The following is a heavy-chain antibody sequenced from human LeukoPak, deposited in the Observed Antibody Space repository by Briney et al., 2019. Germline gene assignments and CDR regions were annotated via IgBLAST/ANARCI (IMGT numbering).Heavy chain of an antibody. D-gene: IGHD5-12*01. CDR3: ARLYSGYGNNYYYTDV. CDR1: GGTFSSYA. CDR2: IIPIFGTA. Sequence: SVKVSCEASGGTFSSYAISWVRQAPGQGLEWMGGIIPIFGTANYAQKFQGRVTITADESTSTAYMELSRLRSDDTAVYYCARLYSGYGNNYYYTDVWGKGTTVTVSS. V-gene: IGHV1-69*01. J-gene: IGHJ6*03.